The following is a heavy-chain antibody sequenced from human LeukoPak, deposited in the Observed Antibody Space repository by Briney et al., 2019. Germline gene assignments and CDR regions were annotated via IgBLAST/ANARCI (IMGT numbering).Heavy chain of an antibody. Sequence: GGSLRLSCVASGFTFSTSWVTWVRQAPGKGLEWVANIDKHGSGKYYVDSVKGRFAISRDYASNSVFLQMDSLRAGDTSVYYCARDAGWGYYDLWGQGTPVTVSS. CDR3: ARDAGWGYYDL. V-gene: IGHV3-7*01. J-gene: IGHJ4*02. D-gene: IGHD1-26*01. CDR1: GFTFSTSW. CDR2: IDKHGSGK.